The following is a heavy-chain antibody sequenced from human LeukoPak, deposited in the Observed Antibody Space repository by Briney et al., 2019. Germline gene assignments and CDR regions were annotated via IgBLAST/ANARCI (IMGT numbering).Heavy chain of an antibody. CDR2: IIPIFGTA. Sequence: GASVKVSCKASGGTFSSYAISWVRQAPGQGLEWMGGIIPIFGTANYVQKFQGRVTITADESTSTAYMELSSLRSEDTAVYYCARYAAWDSSGYYYHGFDYWGQGTLVTVSS. CDR3: ARYAAWDSSGYYYHGFDY. J-gene: IGHJ4*02. CDR1: GGTFSSYA. V-gene: IGHV1-69*13. D-gene: IGHD3-22*01.